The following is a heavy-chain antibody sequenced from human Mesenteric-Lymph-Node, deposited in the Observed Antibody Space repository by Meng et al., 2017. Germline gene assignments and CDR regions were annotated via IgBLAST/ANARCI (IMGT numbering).Heavy chain of an antibody. CDR3: ARVWSAGMSPFDP. J-gene: IGHJ5*02. CDR1: GYTFTGYY. CDR2: INPNSGGT. Sequence: QGQLVQSGAEVKKPGASVKVSCKASGYTFTGYYMHWVQQAPGQGLEWMGRINPNSGGTNYAQKFQGRVTMTRDTSIGTAYMELSRLTSDDTAVYYCARVWSAGMSPFDPWGQGTLVTVSS. V-gene: IGHV1-2*06. D-gene: IGHD3-3*01.